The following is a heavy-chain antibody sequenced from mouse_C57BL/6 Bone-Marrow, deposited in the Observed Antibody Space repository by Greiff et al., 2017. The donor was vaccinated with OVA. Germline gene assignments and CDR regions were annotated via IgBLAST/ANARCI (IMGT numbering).Heavy chain of an antibody. CDR1: GFNIKNTY. J-gene: IGHJ4*01. CDR3: ARHGNYHYYAMDY. Sequence: VHVKQSVAELVRPGASVKLSCTASGFNIKNTYMHWVKQRPEQGLEWIGRIDPANGNTKYAPKFQGKATITADTSSNTAYLQLSSLTSEDTAIYYCARHGNYHYYAMDYWGQGTSVTVSS. CDR2: IDPANGNT. D-gene: IGHD2-1*01. V-gene: IGHV14-3*01.